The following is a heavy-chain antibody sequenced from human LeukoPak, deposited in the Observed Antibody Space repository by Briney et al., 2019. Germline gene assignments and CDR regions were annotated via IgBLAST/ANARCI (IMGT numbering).Heavy chain of an antibody. CDR3: ARVLVGPAQSGYFNWYFDL. CDR2: IKQDGSEK. Sequence: PGGSLRLSCEASGFTFSSYWMSWVRQAPGKGLEWVANIKQDGSEKYYADSMKGRFIISRDNAENSLYPEMKSLRAEDTAVYFCARVLVGPAQSGYFNWYFDLWGRGTLVTVSS. CDR1: GFTFSSYW. J-gene: IGHJ2*01. D-gene: IGHD3-3*01. V-gene: IGHV3-7*01.